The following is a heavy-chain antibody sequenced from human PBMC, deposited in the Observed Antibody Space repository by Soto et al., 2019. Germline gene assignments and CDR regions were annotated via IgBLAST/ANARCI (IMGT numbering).Heavy chain of an antibody. Sequence: SETLSLTCAVSGGSISSPHWWSWVRQPPGKGLEWIGEIFHSGATNYNPSLESRVTMSLDKTTNQFSLRLSSVTAADTAVYFCARDSDYDDSPSYLTPWNYWVQGILVTVSS. CDR1: GGSISSPHW. V-gene: IGHV4-4*02. D-gene: IGHD3-22*01. J-gene: IGHJ4*02. CDR2: IFHSGAT. CDR3: ARDSDYDDSPSYLTPWNY.